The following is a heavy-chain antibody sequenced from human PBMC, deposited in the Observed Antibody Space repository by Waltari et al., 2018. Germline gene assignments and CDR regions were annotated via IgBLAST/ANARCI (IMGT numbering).Heavy chain of an antibody. J-gene: IGHJ3*02. V-gene: IGHV3-48*03. Sequence: EVQLVESGGGLVQPGGSLRLSCAASGFTFSSYEMNWVRQAPGKGMEGVSYISSGGSTIYYADAVKGRFTISIDNAKNSLYLQMNSLRAEDTAVYYCARDGYDYVWGSYRPNDAFDIWGQGTMVTVSS. CDR1: GFTFSSYE. CDR2: ISSGGSTI. D-gene: IGHD3-16*02. CDR3: ARDGYDYVWGSYRPNDAFDI.